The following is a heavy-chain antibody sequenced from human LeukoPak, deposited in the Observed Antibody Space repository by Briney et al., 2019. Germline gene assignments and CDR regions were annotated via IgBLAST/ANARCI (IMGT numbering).Heavy chain of an antibody. J-gene: IGHJ4*02. CDR3: ARDLSTYRSFDY. Sequence: KPSETLSLTCSVSGGSITSYYWSWIRQPAGKGLEWIGRIYTSGSTNYNPSLKSRVTMSVDTSKNQFSLRLSSVAAADTAVYYCARDLSTYRSFDYWGQGTLVTVSS. CDR1: GGSITSYY. V-gene: IGHV4-4*07. CDR2: IYTSGST.